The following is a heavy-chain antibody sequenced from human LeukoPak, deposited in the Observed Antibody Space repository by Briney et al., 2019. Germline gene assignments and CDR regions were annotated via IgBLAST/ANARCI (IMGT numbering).Heavy chain of an antibody. J-gene: IGHJ4*02. CDR2: IYHSGST. V-gene: IGHV4-38-2*01. Sequence: ETLSLTCVVSGYSISSGYYWGWIRQPPGTGLEWIGSIYHSGSTYYNPSLKSRVTISVDTSKNQFSLKLSSVTAADTAVYYCARGPSAVDYWGQGTLVTVSS. CDR3: ARGPSAVDY. CDR1: GYSISSGYY.